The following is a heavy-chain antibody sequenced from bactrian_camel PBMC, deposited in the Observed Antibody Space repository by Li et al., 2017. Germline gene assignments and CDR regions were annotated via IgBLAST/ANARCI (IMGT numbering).Heavy chain of an antibody. J-gene: IGHJ4*01. CDR3: AADSAALVLGAPEADDFTY. D-gene: IGHD1*01. Sequence: HVQLVESGGGSVQAGGSLRLSCATSGYTYGNGCLGWFRQAPGKGREQVAAIYFRDGSTYYADSVKSRFTTSQDRSKNTLYQQMDSLKPEDTAIYYCAADSAALVLGAPEADDFTYWGQGTQVTVS. CDR2: IYFRDGST. V-gene: IGHV3S1*01. CDR1: GYTYGNGC.